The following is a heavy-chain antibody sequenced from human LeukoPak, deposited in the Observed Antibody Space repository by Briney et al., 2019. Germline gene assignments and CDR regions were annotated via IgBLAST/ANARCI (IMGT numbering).Heavy chain of an antibody. Sequence: KPGGSLRLSCAASGFTFSSYWMSWIRQAPGKGLEWVSYISSSGSTIYYADSVKGRFTISRDNAKNSLYLQMNSLRAEDMAVYYCARDRFSSSWYDSLGPSPGWDAHNAFDIWGQGTMVTVSS. CDR2: ISSSGSTI. J-gene: IGHJ3*02. V-gene: IGHV3-11*04. D-gene: IGHD6-13*01. CDR1: GFTFSSYW. CDR3: ARDRFSSSWYDSLGPSPGWDAHNAFDI.